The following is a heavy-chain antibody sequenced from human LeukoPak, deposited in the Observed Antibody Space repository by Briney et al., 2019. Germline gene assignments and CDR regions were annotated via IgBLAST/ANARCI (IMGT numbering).Heavy chain of an antibody. CDR3: AKSIVVVTTGYFFDI. Sequence: GGSLRLSCAASGFTFSSYAMSWVRQAPGKGLEWVSAISGSGGSTYYAECVKGRFTISRDNSKNTLYLQMTSLRAEDTAVYYCAKSIVVVTTGYFFDIWGQGTMVTVSS. D-gene: IGHD3-22*01. J-gene: IGHJ3*02. V-gene: IGHV3-23*01. CDR1: GFTFSSYA. CDR2: ISGSGGST.